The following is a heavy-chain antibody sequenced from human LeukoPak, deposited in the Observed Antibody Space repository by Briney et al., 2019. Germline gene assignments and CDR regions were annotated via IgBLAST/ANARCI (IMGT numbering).Heavy chain of an antibody. J-gene: IGHJ5*02. CDR3: ARGVMDQLLRNWFDP. V-gene: IGHV3-7*01. CDR1: GFTFSSYW. Sequence: GGSLRLSCAASGFTFSSYWMSWVRQAPGKGLEWVANIKQDGSEKYYVDSVKGRFTISRDNAKNSLYLQMNSLRAEDTAVYYCARGVMDQLLRNWFDPWGQGTLVTVSS. D-gene: IGHD2-2*01. CDR2: IKQDGSEK.